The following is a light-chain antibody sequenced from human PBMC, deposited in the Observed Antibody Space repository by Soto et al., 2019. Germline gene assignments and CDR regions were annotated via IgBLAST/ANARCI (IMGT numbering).Light chain of an antibody. Sequence: ESVLTQSPGTLSLSRGVKATLSCRASQSVSSSYLAWYQQKPGQAPRLLIYGASSRATGIPDRFSGSGSGTDFTLTVSRLEPEDFAVYYCQQFGSSSWTFGQGTKVDIK. J-gene: IGKJ1*01. CDR2: GAS. V-gene: IGKV3-20*01. CDR1: QSVSSSY. CDR3: QQFGSSSWT.